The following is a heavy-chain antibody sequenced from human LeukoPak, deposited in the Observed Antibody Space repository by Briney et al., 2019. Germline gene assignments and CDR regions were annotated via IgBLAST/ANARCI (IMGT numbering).Heavy chain of an antibody. Sequence: PGGSLRLSCAASGSYWMHLVRDAPGQGQVWVSRIKGDGISTNYADSVKGRFTISRDIAKNTLYLQMNSLRVEDTGVYYCAKDHYWSIDYWGRGTLVTVSS. D-gene: IGHD3-3*01. V-gene: IGHV3-74*01. CDR1: GSYW. CDR2: IKGDGIST. CDR3: AKDHYWSIDY. J-gene: IGHJ4*02.